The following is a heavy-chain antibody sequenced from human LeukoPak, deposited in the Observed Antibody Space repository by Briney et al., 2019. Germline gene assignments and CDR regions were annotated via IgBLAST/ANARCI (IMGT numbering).Heavy chain of an antibody. J-gene: IGHJ4*02. CDR2: ISYGVSNK. CDR1: GFTFSNYP. CDR3: ARRPAQYFDS. Sequence: PGGSLRLSCSASGFTFSNYPMHWVRQAPGKGLEWVAVISYGVSNKYYADSVKGRFTISRDNSNNALYLQMNSLRPEDTAVYYCARRPAQYFDSWGQGTLVTVSS. V-gene: IGHV3-30-3*01.